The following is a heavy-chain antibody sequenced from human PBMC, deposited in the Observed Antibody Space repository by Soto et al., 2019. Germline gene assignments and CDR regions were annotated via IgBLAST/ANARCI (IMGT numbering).Heavy chain of an antibody. J-gene: IGHJ6*02. Sequence: EVQVVESGGGLVQPGGSLRLSCAASGFTLSSYWMTWVRQAPGKGLEWVANIKEDGSGTYYVDSVKGRFTISRDNAKNSLYLQLNSLRAEDTAVYYCAREVLVWFGEFLEDYYYHGMDVWGQGTTVTVSS. CDR1: GFTLSSYW. CDR3: AREVLVWFGEFLEDYYYHGMDV. CDR2: IKEDGSGT. V-gene: IGHV3-7*05. D-gene: IGHD3-10*01.